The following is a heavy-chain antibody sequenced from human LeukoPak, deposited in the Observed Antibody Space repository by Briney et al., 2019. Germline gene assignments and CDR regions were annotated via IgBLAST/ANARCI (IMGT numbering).Heavy chain of an antibody. V-gene: IGHV3-30*18. Sequence: PGGSLRLSCAASGFTLNNHDMHWVRQAPGKGLEWVAGISYDGRNKYYADSVKGRFTISRDNSKNTLNLQMNSLRTEDTAVYYCAKPRDIDSWAFDVWGQGTMVTVS. CDR2: ISYDGRNK. D-gene: IGHD2-15*01. CDR1: GFTLNNHD. J-gene: IGHJ3*01. CDR3: AKPRDIDSWAFDV.